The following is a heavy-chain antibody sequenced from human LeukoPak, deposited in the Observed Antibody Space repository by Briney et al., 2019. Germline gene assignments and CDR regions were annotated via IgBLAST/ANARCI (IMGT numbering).Heavy chain of an antibody. CDR3: AKDLTVYHDSPGYFDY. CDR2: IKEDGSAK. CDR1: GFTFHYSW. D-gene: IGHD3-22*01. J-gene: IGHJ4*02. V-gene: IGHV3-7*01. Sequence: GGSLRLSCAASGFTFHYSWMCWVRQAPGKGLEWLANIKEDGSAKHYVDSVKGRFTISRDNAKNSLYLQMNSLRAEDTAVYYCAKDLTVYHDSPGYFDYWGQGTLVTVSS.